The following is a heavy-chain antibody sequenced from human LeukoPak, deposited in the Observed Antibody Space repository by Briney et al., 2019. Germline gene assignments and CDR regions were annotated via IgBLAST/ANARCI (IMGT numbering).Heavy chain of an antibody. CDR2: INPNSSGT. Sequence: ASVKVSCKASGYTFTGYYMHWVRQAPGQGLAWMGWINPNSSGTNYAQKFQGSVTMTRDTYISPAYMELSRLRSDDTAVYYCARDRSAGEQWLGLFDYWGQGTLVTVSS. CDR3: ARDRSAGEQWLGLFDY. D-gene: IGHD6-19*01. V-gene: IGHV1-2*02. J-gene: IGHJ4*02. CDR1: GYTFTGYY.